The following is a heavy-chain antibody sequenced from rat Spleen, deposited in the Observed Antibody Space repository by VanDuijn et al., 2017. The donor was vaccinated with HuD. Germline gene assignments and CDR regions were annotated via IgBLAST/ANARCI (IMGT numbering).Heavy chain of an antibody. CDR1: GFTFRNSG. Sequence: EVQLVESDGGLVQPGRSLKLSCAVSGFTFRNSGMAWVRQAPTKGLEWVASITNSGDSTYYRDSVKGRFTISRNNAKSTLYLQMDSLRSEDTATYYCTTGVYWGQGVMITVSS. V-gene: IGHV5-27*01. CDR3: TTGVY. CDR2: ITNSGDST. J-gene: IGHJ2*01.